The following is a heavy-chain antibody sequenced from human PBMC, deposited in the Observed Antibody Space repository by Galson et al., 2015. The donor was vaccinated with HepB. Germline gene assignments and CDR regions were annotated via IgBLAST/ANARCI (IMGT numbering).Heavy chain of an antibody. CDR1: GFTFSSYA. V-gene: IGHV3-23*01. Sequence: SLRLSCAASGFTFSSYAMSWVRQAPGKGLEWVSAISGSGGSTYYADSVKGRFTISRDNSKNTLYLQMNSLRAEDTAVYYCATCGYLGWYFDLWGRGTLVTVSS. CDR2: ISGSGGST. CDR3: ATCGYLGWYFDL. D-gene: IGHD6-13*01. J-gene: IGHJ2*01.